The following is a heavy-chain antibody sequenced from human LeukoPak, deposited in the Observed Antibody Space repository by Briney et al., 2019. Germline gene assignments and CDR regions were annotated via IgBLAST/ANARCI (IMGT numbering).Heavy chain of an antibody. V-gene: IGHV3-23*01. Sequence: GSLILSCAASGFTFSSYAMSWIRQAPGKGLEWVSAISGSGGSTYYADSVKGRFTISRDNSKNTLYLQMNSLRAEDTAVYYCAKGYSGWYMSFDYWGQGTLVTVSS. D-gene: IGHD6-19*01. CDR2: ISGSGGST. CDR3: AKGYSGWYMSFDY. J-gene: IGHJ4*02. CDR1: GFTFSSYA.